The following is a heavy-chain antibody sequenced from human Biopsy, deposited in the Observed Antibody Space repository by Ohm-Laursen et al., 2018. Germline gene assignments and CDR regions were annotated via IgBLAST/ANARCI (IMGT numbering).Heavy chain of an antibody. Sequence: SLRLSCTASGFSFSSYGMHWVRQAPGKGLEWISLIWYDGTNEDYADSVKGRFTISRDNSKNTLYLQINTLTLEDTAFYYCARGLSSGWYGYFDVWGRGTLVTVSS. CDR1: GFSFSSYG. J-gene: IGHJ2*01. CDR2: IWYDGTNE. CDR3: ARGLSSGWYGYFDV. V-gene: IGHV3-33*04. D-gene: IGHD6-19*01.